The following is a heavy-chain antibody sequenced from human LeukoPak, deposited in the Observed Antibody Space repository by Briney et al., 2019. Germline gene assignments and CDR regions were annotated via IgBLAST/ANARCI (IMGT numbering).Heavy chain of an antibody. CDR3: ASSGIRDFEPYY. Sequence: RGSPRLSRAPSGFTPCSNYMRSVPQAPGRGLERGSVIYGGGGTYYAVSVKGRFTISRDNSKNTLYLQMNSLRAEDTAVYYCASSGIRDFEPYYWGQGTLVTVSS. CDR1: GFTPCSNY. V-gene: IGHV3-53*01. D-gene: IGHD1-26*01. CDR2: IYGGGGT. J-gene: IGHJ4*02.